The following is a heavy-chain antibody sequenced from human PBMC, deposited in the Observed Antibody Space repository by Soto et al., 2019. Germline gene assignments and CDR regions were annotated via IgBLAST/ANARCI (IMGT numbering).Heavy chain of an antibody. D-gene: IGHD5-12*01. J-gene: IGHJ6*02. CDR2: IYYSGST. Sequence: PSETLSLTCTVSGGSISSYYWSWIRQPPGKGLEWIGYIYYSGSTNYNPSLKSRVTISVDTSKNQFSLKLSSVTAADTAVYYCARDRRDGYNWGDYYYYYGMDVWGQGTTGTVSS. CDR3: ARDRRDGYNWGDYYYYYGMDV. V-gene: IGHV4-59*01. CDR1: GGSISSYY.